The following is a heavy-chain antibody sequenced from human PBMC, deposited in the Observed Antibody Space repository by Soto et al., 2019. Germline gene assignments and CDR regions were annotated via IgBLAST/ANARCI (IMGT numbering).Heavy chain of an antibody. CDR3: ARDDCSGGSCYSSFDY. V-gene: IGHV1-69*12. CDR1: GGTFSSYA. Sequence: QVQLVQSGAEVKKPGSSVKVSCKASGGTFSSYAISWVRQAPGQGLEWMGGIIPIFGTANYAQKIQGRVTITADESTSTAYMELSSLRSEDTAVYYCARDDCSGGSCYSSFDYWGQGTLVTVSS. J-gene: IGHJ4*02. CDR2: IIPIFGTA. D-gene: IGHD2-15*01.